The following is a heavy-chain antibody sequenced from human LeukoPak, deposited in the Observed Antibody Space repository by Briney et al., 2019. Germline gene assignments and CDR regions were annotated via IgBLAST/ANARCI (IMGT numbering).Heavy chain of an antibody. J-gene: IGHJ4*02. D-gene: IGHD6-19*01. CDR2: SNADSGGT. V-gene: IGHV1-2*02. CDR1: GYTFPGYY. Sequence: ASVQVSCQASGYTFPGYYVHWVRQASGQGLEWSGWSNADSGGTNYAQKFQGRVTMTRDTSISTAYMELSRLRSDDTAVYYCAAVMDSSGWYPQTDFDYWGQGTLVTVSS. CDR3: AAVMDSSGWYPQTDFDY.